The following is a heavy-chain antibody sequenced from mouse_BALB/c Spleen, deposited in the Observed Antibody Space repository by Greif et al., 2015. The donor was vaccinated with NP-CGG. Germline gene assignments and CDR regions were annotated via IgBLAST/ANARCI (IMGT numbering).Heavy chain of an antibody. V-gene: IGHV2-2*02. CDR1: GFSLTSYG. CDR2: IWSGGST. D-gene: IGHD3-1*01. J-gene: IGHJ4*01. CDR3: ARTARATYYAMDY. Sequence: QVQLQQSGPGLVQPSQSLSITCTVSGFSLTSYGVHWVRQSPGKGLEWLGVIWSGGSTDYNAAFISRLSISKDNSKSXVFFKMNILQANNTAIYYCARTARATYYAMDYWGQGTSVTVSS.